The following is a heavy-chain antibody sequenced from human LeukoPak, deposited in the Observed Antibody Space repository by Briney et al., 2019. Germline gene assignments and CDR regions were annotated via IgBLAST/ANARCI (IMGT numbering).Heavy chain of an antibody. CDR1: GITFSNAW. V-gene: IGHV3-15*01. CDR2: IKSKTGGGTI. Sequence: PGGSLRLSCAASGITFSNAWMSWLRQAPGKGLEWVGRIKSKTGGGTIDYAAPVIGRFTISRDDSKNTLYLEMNSLKTEDTAMYYCATYSSSYSFDYWGQGTLVTVSS. CDR3: ATYSSSYSFDY. J-gene: IGHJ4*02. D-gene: IGHD3-22*01.